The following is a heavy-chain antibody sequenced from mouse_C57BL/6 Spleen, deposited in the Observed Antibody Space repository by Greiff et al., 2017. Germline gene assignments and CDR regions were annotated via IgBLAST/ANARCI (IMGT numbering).Heavy chain of an antibody. CDR2: ISSGSSTI. D-gene: IGHD4-1*01. CDR3: ARGTGTKYFDG. CDR1: GFTFSDYG. V-gene: IGHV5-17*01. J-gene: IGHJ1*03. Sequence: EVQLVESGGGLVKPGGSLKLSCAASGFTFSDYGMHWVRQAPEKGLEWVAYISSGSSTIYYADTVKGRFTISRDNDTNTLFLQMTSLRSEDTAMYYVARGTGTKYFDGWGTGTTVAVSS.